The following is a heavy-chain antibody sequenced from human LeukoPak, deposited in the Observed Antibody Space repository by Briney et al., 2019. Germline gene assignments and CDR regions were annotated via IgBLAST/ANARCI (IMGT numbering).Heavy chain of an antibody. D-gene: IGHD3-22*01. J-gene: IGHJ4*02. V-gene: IGHV1-2*02. CDR3: AREIVGYYDSSGYPDY. Sequence: SSVKVTCKASGYTFTGYYMHWVRQAPGQGLEWMGWINPNSGGTNYAQKFQGRVTMTRDTSISTAYMGLSRLRSDDTAVYYCAREIVGYYDSSGYPDYWGQGTLVTVSS. CDR1: GYTFTGYY. CDR2: INPNSGGT.